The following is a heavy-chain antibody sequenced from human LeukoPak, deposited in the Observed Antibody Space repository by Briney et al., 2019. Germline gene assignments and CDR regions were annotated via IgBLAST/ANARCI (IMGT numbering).Heavy chain of an antibody. V-gene: IGHV3-48*03. CDR2: ISSSGRSI. CDR3: ARNPQAALKYDSSGYYSYYYYYYYMDV. J-gene: IGHJ6*03. D-gene: IGHD3-22*01. Sequence: GGSLRLSCAASGFTFSSYEMNWVRQAPGKGLEWVSYISSSGRSINYADSVRGRFTISRDNGKNSLYLQMNSLRAEDTAVYYCARNPQAALKYDSSGYYSYYYYYYYMDVWGKGTTVTISS. CDR1: GFTFSSYE.